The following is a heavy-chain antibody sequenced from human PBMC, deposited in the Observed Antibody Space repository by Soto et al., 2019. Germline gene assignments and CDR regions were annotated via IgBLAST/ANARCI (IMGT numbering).Heavy chain of an antibody. J-gene: IGHJ3*02. D-gene: IGHD3-10*01. CDR2: IYYSGST. V-gene: IGHV4-59*01. CDR1: GGSISSYY. Sequence: QVQLQESGPGLVKPSETLSLTCTVPGGSISSYYWSWIRQPPGKGLEWIGYIYYSGSTNYNPSHKSRVTISVDTSKNQFSLKLSSVTAADTAVYYCARDGAGYATDAFDIWGQGTMVTVSS. CDR3: ARDGAGYATDAFDI.